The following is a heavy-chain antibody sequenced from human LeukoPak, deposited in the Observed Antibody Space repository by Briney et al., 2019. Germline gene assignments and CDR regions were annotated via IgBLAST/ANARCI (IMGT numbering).Heavy chain of an antibody. V-gene: IGHV1-18*01. D-gene: IGHD3-22*01. Sequence: GASVKVSCKASGYTFTSYGISWVRQAPGQGLEWMGWIIAYNGNTNYAQKLQGRVTMTTDTSTSTAYMELRSLRSDDTAVYYCARGQFRLSDYDSSGFDYWGQGTLVTVSS. CDR2: IIAYNGNT. CDR1: GYTFTSYG. J-gene: IGHJ4*02. CDR3: ARGQFRLSDYDSSGFDY.